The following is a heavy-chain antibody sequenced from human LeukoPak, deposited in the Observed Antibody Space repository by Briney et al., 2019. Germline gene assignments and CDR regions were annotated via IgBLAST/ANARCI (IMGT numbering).Heavy chain of an antibody. D-gene: IGHD2-15*01. V-gene: IGHV1-69*06. Sequence: SVKVSCKASGGTFSSYAISWVRQAPGQGLEWMGGIIPIFGTANYAQKLQGRVTITADKSTSTAYMELSSLRSEDTAVYYCARGGDCSGGSCFYYYYMDVWGKGTTVTVSS. CDR2: IIPIFGTA. CDR1: GGTFSSYA. J-gene: IGHJ6*03. CDR3: ARGGDCSGGSCFYYYYMDV.